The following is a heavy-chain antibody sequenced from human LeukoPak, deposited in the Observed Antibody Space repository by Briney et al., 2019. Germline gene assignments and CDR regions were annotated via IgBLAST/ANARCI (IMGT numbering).Heavy chain of an antibody. D-gene: IGHD4-17*01. CDR1: GFTFSSYS. V-gene: IGHV3-30*03. CDR2: ISYDGSNK. Sequence: QTGGSLRLSCAASGFTFSSYSMNWVRQAPGKGLEWVAVISYDGSNKYYADSVKGRFTISRDNSKNTLYLQMNSLRAEDTAVYYCARAATVTTISGDYWGQGTLVTVSS. CDR3: ARAATVTTISGDY. J-gene: IGHJ4*02.